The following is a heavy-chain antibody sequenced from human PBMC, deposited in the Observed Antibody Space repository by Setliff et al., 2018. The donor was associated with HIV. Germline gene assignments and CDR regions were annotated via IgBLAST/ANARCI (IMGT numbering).Heavy chain of an antibody. D-gene: IGHD5-12*01. Sequence: SETLSLTCAVYGGSFSGYYWGWIRQPPGKGLEWIGSIFHSAATNYNPSLKSRVTISIDTSKNQFSLKLTSVTAADTAVYYCARRGAYGYDYFDYWGPGILVTVSS. J-gene: IGHJ4*02. CDR1: GGSFSGYY. CDR3: ARRGAYGYDYFDY. V-gene: IGHV4-34*12. CDR2: IFHSAAT.